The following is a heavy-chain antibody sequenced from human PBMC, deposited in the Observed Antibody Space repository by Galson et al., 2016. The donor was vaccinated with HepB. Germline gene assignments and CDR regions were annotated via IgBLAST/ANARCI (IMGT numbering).Heavy chain of an antibody. CDR2: IYPGNSET. Sequence: QSGAEVKKPGESLKISCKGSGYTFNTYWIGWVRQMPGKGLEWMGIIYPGNSETRYSLSFEGQVTISADKSSSTAYLQWSSLKATDGAIYYCARRGDSSEYYYYARDVWGQGTTVTVSS. CDR3: ARRGDSSEYYYYARDV. CDR1: GYTFNTYW. D-gene: IGHD3-16*01. J-gene: IGHJ6*02. V-gene: IGHV5-51*01.